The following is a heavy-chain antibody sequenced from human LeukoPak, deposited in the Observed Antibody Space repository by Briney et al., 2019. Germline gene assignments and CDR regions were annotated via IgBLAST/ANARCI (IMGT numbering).Heavy chain of an antibody. D-gene: IGHD2-2*01. CDR3: ARDLSRYCSSTSCYPGP. CDR1: GYTFTGYY. Sequence: ASVKVSCKASGYTFTGYYMHWVRQAPGQGLEWMGWINPNSGGTNYAQKFQGRVTMIRDTSISTAYMELSRLRSDDTAVYYCARDLSRYCSSTSCYPGPWGQGTLVTVSS. J-gene: IGHJ5*02. V-gene: IGHV1-2*02. CDR2: INPNSGGT.